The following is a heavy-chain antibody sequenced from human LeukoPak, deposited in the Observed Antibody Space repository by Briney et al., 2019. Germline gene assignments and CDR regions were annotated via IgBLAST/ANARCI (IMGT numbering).Heavy chain of an antibody. D-gene: IGHD3-10*01. V-gene: IGHV4-59*12. CDR1: GGSISSYY. CDR3: ARERVTMVRGVSPLHYYYMDV. CDR2: IYYSGST. Sequence: PSETLSLTCTVSGGSISSYYWSWIRQPPGKGLEWIGYIYYSGSTSHNPSLKSRVTISVDTSKNQFSLKLSSVTAADTAVYYCARERVTMVRGVSPLHYYYMDVWGKGTTVTISS. J-gene: IGHJ6*03.